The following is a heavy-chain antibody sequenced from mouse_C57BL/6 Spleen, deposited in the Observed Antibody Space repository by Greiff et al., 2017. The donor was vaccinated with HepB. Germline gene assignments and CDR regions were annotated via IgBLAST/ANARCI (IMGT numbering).Heavy chain of an antibody. J-gene: IGHJ4*01. CDR1: GFNIKDDY. CDR2: IDPENGDT. D-gene: IGHD1-1*01. CDR3: TTLITTVVATDYAMDY. Sequence: EVQLQQSGAELVRPGASVKLSCTASGFNIKDDYMHWVKQRPDQGLEWIGWIDPENGDTEYASKFQGKATITADTSSNTAYLQLSSLTSEDTAVYYCTTLITTVVATDYAMDYWGQGTSVTVSS. V-gene: IGHV14-4*01.